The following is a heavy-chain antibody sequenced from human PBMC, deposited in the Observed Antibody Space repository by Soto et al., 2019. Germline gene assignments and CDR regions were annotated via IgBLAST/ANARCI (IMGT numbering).Heavy chain of an antibody. D-gene: IGHD2-15*01. CDR1: GYTFMSYP. Sequence: GASVKVSCKASGYTFMSYPLHWVRQAPGQRPEWMGWINAGDDITQFSQKFQGRLTFTRDTSASTGYMELRSLRSEDTAVYYCARVYCSGGSCYGIDYWGQGTLVTLSS. J-gene: IGHJ4*02. CDR3: ARVYCSGGSCYGIDY. CDR2: INAGDDIT. V-gene: IGHV1-3*01.